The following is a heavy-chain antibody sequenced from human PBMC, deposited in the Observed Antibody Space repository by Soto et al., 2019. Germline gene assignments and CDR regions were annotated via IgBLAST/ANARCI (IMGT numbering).Heavy chain of an antibody. V-gene: IGHV3-30*18. CDR2: VSYDGSNK. Sequence: SLILSCAASGFTFSSYGMHCVRQAPGKGLEWVAVVSYDGSNKYYVEYVNNRFTISRENLKNTMYLQMNMLRAEETDVYYCAKVKIQLWLGKGYFDYWGQGILVTVSS. D-gene: IGHD5-18*01. CDR1: GFTFSSYG. CDR3: AKVKIQLWLGKGYFDY. J-gene: IGHJ4*02.